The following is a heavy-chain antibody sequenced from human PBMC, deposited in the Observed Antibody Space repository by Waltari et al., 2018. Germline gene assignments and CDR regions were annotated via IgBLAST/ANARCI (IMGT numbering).Heavy chain of an antibody. D-gene: IGHD2-8*02. J-gene: IGHJ6*02. Sequence: QVQLVQAGAEVKKPGASVKGSCKASGNTLNGYYMQWLRQAPGQGLEWMGRFNPNSGGTNYAQKFQGRGTMPRDTSISTAYMELSRLRSDDTAVYYCARGYWRQSGRMDVWGQGTTVTVSS. CDR2: FNPNSGGT. CDR3: ARGYWRQSGRMDV. CDR1: GNTLNGYY. V-gene: IGHV1-2*06.